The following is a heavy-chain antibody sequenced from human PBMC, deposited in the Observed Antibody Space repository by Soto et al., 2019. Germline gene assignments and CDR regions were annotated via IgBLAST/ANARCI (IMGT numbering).Heavy chain of an antibody. Sequence: SETLSLTCTVSGASIDNFYWSWIRQPPGKGLEWIGYIYYSGSATYKPPLKSRVTISVDTSRNQFSLRLRSVTAADTAVYYCARDVGYSSLDYHGMDVWGQGTTVTVSS. V-gene: IGHV4-59*01. CDR1: GASIDNFY. CDR2: IYYSGSA. CDR3: ARDVGYSSLDYHGMDV. J-gene: IGHJ6*02. D-gene: IGHD6-13*01.